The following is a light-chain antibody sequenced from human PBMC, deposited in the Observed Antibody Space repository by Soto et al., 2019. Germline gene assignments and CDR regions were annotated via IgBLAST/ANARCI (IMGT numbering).Light chain of an antibody. Sequence: QSVLIQPASVSGSPGQSITISCTGTSSDVGSYNLVSWYQQHPGKAPKLMIYEGSKRPSGVSNRFSGSKSGNTASLTISGLQAEDEADYYCCSYAGSYVFGTGTKLTVL. V-gene: IGLV2-23*01. J-gene: IGLJ1*01. CDR1: SSDVGSYNL. CDR3: CSYAGSYV. CDR2: EGS.